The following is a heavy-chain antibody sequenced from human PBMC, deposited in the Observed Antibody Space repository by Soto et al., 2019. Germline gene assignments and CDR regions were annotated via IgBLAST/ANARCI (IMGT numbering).Heavy chain of an antibody. D-gene: IGHD1-1*01. J-gene: IGHJ4*02. Sequence: GASVKVSCKASGGTFSSYAISWVRQAPGQGLEWMGGIIPIFGTANYAQKFQGRVTITADESTSTAYMELSSLRSEDTAVYYCARGPREMATTDGYWGQGTLVTVSS. CDR3: ARGPREMATTDGY. CDR1: GGTFSSYA. V-gene: IGHV1-69*13. CDR2: IIPIFGTA.